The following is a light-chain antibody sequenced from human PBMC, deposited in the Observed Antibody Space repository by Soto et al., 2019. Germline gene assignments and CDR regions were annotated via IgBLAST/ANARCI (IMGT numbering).Light chain of an antibody. CDR2: ASN. J-gene: IGLJ1*01. CDR1: TSNIEAPYD. CDR3: QSFDSSLSGSYV. V-gene: IGLV1-40*01. Sequence: QSVLTQPPSVSGAPGQRVTISCTGSTSNIEAPYDVYWYQQLPGTAPKLLIYASNNRPSGVPDRFSGSKTGTSASLAITGLQAEDEGDYYCQSFDSSLSGSYVFGTGTKLTVL.